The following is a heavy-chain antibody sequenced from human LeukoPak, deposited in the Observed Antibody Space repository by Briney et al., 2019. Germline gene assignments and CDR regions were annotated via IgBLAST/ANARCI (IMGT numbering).Heavy chain of an antibody. Sequence: SSETLSLTCAVYGGSFSGYYWSWIRQPPGKGLEWIGEINHSGSTNYNPSLKSRVTISVDTSKNQFSLKLSSVIAADTAVYYCARRPSSWKYYFDYWGQGTLVTVSS. CDR2: INHSGST. CDR3: ARRPSSWKYYFDY. V-gene: IGHV4-34*01. CDR1: GGSFSGYY. D-gene: IGHD6-13*01. J-gene: IGHJ4*02.